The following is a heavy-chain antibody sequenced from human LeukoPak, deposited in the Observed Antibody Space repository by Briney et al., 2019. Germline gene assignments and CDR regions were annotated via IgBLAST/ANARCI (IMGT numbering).Heavy chain of an antibody. J-gene: IGHJ4*02. Sequence: YDGSNKYYADSVKGRFTISRDNSKNTLYLQMNSLRAEDTAVYYCARDFVVLAAAGTVGFDYWGQGTLVTVSS. CDR2: YDGSNK. D-gene: IGHD6-13*01. CDR3: ARDFVVLAAAGTVGFDY. V-gene: IGHV3-30*01.